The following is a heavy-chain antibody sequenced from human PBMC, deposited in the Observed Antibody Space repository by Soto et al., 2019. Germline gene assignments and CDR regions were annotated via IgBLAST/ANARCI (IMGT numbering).Heavy chain of an antibody. J-gene: IGHJ6*02. CDR2: IDYSGST. V-gene: IGHV4-30-4*01. D-gene: IGHD5-18*01. Sequence: QVQLQESGPGLVKPSQTLSLTCTVSGGSISSGDYYWRWIRQPPGKGLEWIGYIDYSGSTYYNPSLKRRVTISVDTSKNQFSLKLSSVTAAETAVYYCAWASPVVTDDWGQGTTVTVSS. CDR3: AWASPVVTDD. CDR1: GGSISSGDYY.